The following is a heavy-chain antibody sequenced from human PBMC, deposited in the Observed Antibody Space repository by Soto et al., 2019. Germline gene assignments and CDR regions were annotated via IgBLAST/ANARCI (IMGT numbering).Heavy chain of an antibody. J-gene: IGHJ4*02. CDR3: TKGAKISAGYSGKDYFDY. Sequence: EVLLLESGGGSVPPGGSLRLSCRASGFTFRSFAMHWVRQAPGKGLEWVSGISGSGDTTHHEDSVTSRLTISIDNPKNTLDLRMVSLRGEESALYFLTKGAKISAGYSGKDYFDYWGQGALVTVSS. CDR2: ISGSGDTT. CDR1: GFTFRSFA. V-gene: IGHV3-23*01. D-gene: IGHD1-26*01.